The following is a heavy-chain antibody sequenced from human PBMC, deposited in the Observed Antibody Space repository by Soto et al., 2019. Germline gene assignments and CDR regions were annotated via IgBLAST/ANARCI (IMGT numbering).Heavy chain of an antibody. CDR2: IIPIFGTA. CDR1: GGTFSSYA. CDR3: ARSAGDIAARRSWFDP. D-gene: IGHD6-6*01. Sequence: QVQLVQSGAEVKKPGSSVKVSCKASGGTFSSYAISWVRQAPGQGLEWMGGIIPIFGTANYAQQFQGRVTITADESTSTAYMELSSLRSEDTAVYYCARSAGDIAARRSWFDPWGQGTLVTVSS. V-gene: IGHV1-69*01. J-gene: IGHJ5*02.